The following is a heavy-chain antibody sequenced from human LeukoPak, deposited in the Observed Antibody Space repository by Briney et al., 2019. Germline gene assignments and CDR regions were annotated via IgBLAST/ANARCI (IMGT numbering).Heavy chain of an antibody. J-gene: IGHJ4*02. D-gene: IGHD5-24*01. Sequence: QSGRSLSPSRAPSGLTVSNYWTSCVRLPGGEGRGWVAFLKQDGSEKYCVDSVKGRFTISRDNAKNSLYLQMNSLRVEDRAVYCCARVEYYFDYWGQGSLVTVSS. CDR2: LKQDGSEK. V-gene: IGHV3-7*04. CDR3: ARVEYYFDY. CDR1: GLTVSNYW.